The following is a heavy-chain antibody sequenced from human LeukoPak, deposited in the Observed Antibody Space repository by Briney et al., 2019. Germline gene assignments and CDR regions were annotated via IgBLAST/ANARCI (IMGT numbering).Heavy chain of an antibody. J-gene: IGHJ4*02. D-gene: IGHD3-16*02. CDR1: GGSFSDYY. Sequence: SETLSLTCAVYGGSFSDYYWSWIRQPPGKGLEWIGEINHSGSTNYNPSLKSRVTISVDTSKNQFSLKLSSVTAADTAVYYCASTAYVWGSYRRFENYWGQGTLVTVSS. V-gene: IGHV4-34*01. CDR2: INHSGST. CDR3: ASTAYVWGSYRRFENY.